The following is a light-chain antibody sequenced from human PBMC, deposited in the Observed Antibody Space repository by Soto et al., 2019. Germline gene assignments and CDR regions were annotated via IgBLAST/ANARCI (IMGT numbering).Light chain of an antibody. J-gene: IGKJ4*01. CDR2: DAS. CDR3: QQYDNWPLT. CDR1: QSISSW. Sequence: DIQMTQSPSILSASVGDRVTITCLASQSISSWLAWYQQKPGKAPKLLIYDASSLESGVPSRFSGIGSGTEFTLTISSLQSEDFAVYYCQQYDNWPLTFGGGTKVDI. V-gene: IGKV1-5*01.